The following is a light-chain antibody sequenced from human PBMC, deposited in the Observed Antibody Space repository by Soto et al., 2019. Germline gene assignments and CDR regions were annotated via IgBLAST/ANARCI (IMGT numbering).Light chain of an antibody. CDR3: QQYKSYWT. CDR2: KAS. Sequence: IQMTQSPSTLSASVGDRVTITCRASQSISSWLAWYQQKPGKAPKLLIYKASSLQSGVPSRFSGSGSGTEFTLTISSLQPDDFATYYCQQYKSYWTFGQGTKVEI. V-gene: IGKV1-5*03. CDR1: QSISSW. J-gene: IGKJ1*01.